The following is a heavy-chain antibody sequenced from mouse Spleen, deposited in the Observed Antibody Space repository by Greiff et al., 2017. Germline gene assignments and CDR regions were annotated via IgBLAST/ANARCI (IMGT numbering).Heavy chain of an antibody. CDR3: TRPLLYDYDDYAMDY. J-gene: IGHJ4*01. V-gene: IGHV5-9-1*02. Sequence: EVKLMESGEGLVKPGGSLKLSCAASGFTFSSYAMSWVRQTPEKRLEWVAYISSGGDYIYYADTVKGRFTISRDNARNTLYLQMSSLKSEDTAMYYCTRPLLYDYDDYAMDYWGQGTSVTVSS. CDR1: GFTFSSYA. CDR2: ISSGGDYI. D-gene: IGHD2-4*01.